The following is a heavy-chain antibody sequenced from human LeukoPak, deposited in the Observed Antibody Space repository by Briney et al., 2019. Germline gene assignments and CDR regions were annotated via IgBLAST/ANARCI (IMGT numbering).Heavy chain of an antibody. CDR1: GFTFSCYG. CDR3: AKDRRFCSDGSCYQDWFDP. J-gene: IGHJ5*02. D-gene: IGHD2-15*01. V-gene: IGHV3-30*02. Sequence: PGGSLRLSCAASGFTFSCYGMHWVRQAPGKGLEWVAFIRYDESNKSYAHSVKGRFTISRDTSKNTVYPQLSSLRVEDTAVYYCAKDRRFCSDGSCYQDWFDPWRRGTLVTVCS. CDR2: IRYDESNK.